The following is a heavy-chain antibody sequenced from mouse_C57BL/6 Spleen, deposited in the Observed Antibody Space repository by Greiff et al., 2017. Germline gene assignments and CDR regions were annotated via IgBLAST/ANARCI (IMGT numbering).Heavy chain of an antibody. CDR1: GFSLTSYG. J-gene: IGHJ4*01. V-gene: IGHV2-5*01. CDR2: IWRGGST. CDR3: AAYDYDEGPYAMDY. D-gene: IGHD2-4*01. Sequence: VKLMESGPGLVQPSQSLSITCTVSGFSLTSYGVHWVRQSPGKGLEWLGVIWRGGSTDYNAAFMSRLSITKDNSKSQVFFKMNSLQADDTAIYYCAAYDYDEGPYAMDYWGQGTSVTVSS.